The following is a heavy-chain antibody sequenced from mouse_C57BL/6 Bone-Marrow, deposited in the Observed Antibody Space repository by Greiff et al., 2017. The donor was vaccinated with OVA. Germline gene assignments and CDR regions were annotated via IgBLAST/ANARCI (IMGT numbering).Heavy chain of an antibody. V-gene: IGHV14-4*01. CDR1: GFNIKDDY. J-gene: IGHJ3*01. CDR2: IDPENGDT. CDR3: TETAQATLFAY. Sequence: EVKLMESGAELVRPGASVKLSCTASGFNIKDDYMHWVKQRPEQGLEWIGWIDPENGDTEYASKFQGKATITADTSSNTAYLQLSSLTSEDTAVYYGTETAQATLFAYWGQGTLVTVSA. D-gene: IGHD3-2*02.